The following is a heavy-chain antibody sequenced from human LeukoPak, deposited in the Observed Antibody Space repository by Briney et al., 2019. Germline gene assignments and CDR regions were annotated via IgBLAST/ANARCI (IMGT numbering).Heavy chain of an antibody. Sequence: GGSLRLSCAASGFTFSSSGMHWVRQSPGTGLEWVAFISHEGSEKYFADSVKGRFTISRDNSKNTLYLQMNSLRDEDTAVYYCATDRGWFFDNWGQGTLVTVAS. J-gene: IGHJ4*02. CDR3: ATDRGWFFDN. D-gene: IGHD2-15*01. CDR2: ISHEGSEK. CDR1: GFTFSSSG. V-gene: IGHV3-30*03.